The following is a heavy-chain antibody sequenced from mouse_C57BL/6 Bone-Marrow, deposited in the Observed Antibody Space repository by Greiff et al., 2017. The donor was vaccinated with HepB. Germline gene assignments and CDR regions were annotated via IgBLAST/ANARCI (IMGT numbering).Heavy chain of an antibody. Sequence: VQLQQSGPELVKPGASVKMSCKASGYTFTDYNMHWVKQSHGKSLEWIGYINPNNGGTSYNQKFKGKATLTVNKSSSTAYMELRSLTSEDSAVYYCASPFSYDDYWYFDVWGTGTTVTVSS. CDR2: INPNNGGT. CDR1: GYTFTDYN. CDR3: ASPFSYDDYWYFDV. J-gene: IGHJ1*03. D-gene: IGHD2-12*01. V-gene: IGHV1-22*01.